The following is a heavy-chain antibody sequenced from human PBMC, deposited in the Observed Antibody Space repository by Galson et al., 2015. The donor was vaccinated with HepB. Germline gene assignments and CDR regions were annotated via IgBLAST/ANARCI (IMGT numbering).Heavy chain of an antibody. CDR3: ARTYYYGSGSLDDY. Sequence: SLRLSCAASEFTFSSYSMSWVRQAPGKGLEWVSYISSSSSTIYYADSVKGRFAISRDNSKNTLYLQMNSLRAEDTAVYYCARTYYYGSGSLDDYWGQGTLVTVSS. CDR2: ISSSSSTI. D-gene: IGHD3-10*01. CDR1: EFTFSSYS. V-gene: IGHV3-48*01. J-gene: IGHJ4*02.